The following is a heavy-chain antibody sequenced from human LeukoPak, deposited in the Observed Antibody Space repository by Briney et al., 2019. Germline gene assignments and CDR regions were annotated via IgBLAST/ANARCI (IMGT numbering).Heavy chain of an antibody. CDR3: ARCSRGYSYGSFDY. D-gene: IGHD5-18*01. V-gene: IGHV1-69*04. Sequence: SVKVSCKASGGTFSSYAISWVRQAPGQGLEWMGRIIPIFGIANYAQKFQGRVTITADKSTSTAYMELSSLRSEDTAVYYCARCSRGYSYGSFDYWGQGTLVTASS. J-gene: IGHJ4*02. CDR2: IIPIFGIA. CDR1: GGTFSSYA.